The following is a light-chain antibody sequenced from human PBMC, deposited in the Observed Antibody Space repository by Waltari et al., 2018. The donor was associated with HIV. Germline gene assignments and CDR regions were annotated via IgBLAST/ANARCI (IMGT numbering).Light chain of an antibody. CDR3: QSADSTGTYPDV. V-gene: IGLV3-25*03. Sequence: SYELTQPPSVPVSPGQTARITCPGDALPKQYAYWYQQKPGQAPVLVIYKDNERPSGIPERFSGSSSGTTVTLTISGVQTEDEADYYCQSADSTGTYPDVFGPGTKVTVL. CDR1: ALPKQY. CDR2: KDN. J-gene: IGLJ1*01.